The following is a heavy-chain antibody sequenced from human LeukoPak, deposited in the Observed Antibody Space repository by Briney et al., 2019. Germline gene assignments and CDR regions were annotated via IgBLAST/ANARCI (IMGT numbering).Heavy chain of an antibody. CDR3: AKGRTGLWDYYMDV. J-gene: IGHJ6*03. CDR2: VWYGGSNK. V-gene: IGHV3-30*02. Sequence: PGGSLRLSCAASGFTFSSYAMHWVRQAPGKGLEWVAVVWYGGSNKYYADSVKGRFTISRDNSKNTLYLQMNSLRAEDTAVYYCAKGRTGLWDYYMDVWGKGTTVTVSS. D-gene: IGHD4/OR15-4a*01. CDR1: GFTFSSYA.